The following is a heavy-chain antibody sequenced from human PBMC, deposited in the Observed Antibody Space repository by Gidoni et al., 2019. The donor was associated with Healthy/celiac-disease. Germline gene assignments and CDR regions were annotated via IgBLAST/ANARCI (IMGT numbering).Heavy chain of an antibody. D-gene: IGHD3-16*01. J-gene: IGHJ4*02. CDR2: IKQDGSEK. CDR1: GFTFSSDW. CDR3: AKNYDYVWGVDY. Sequence: EVRLLESGGGLVKLGGSRGPSCAPSGFTFSSDWMSWVRQAPGKGLEWVANIKQDGSEKYYVDSVKGRFTISRDNAKNSLYLQMNSLRAEDTAVYYCAKNYDYVWGVDYWGQGTLVTVSS. V-gene: IGHV3-7*01.